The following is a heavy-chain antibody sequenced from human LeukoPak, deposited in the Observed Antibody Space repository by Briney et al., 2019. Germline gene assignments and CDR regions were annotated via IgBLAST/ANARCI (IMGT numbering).Heavy chain of an antibody. J-gene: IGHJ4*02. CDR3: ARLGSYHDF. CDR1: GASISNYY. V-gene: IGHV4-4*09. D-gene: IGHD1-26*01. Sequence: ETLSLTCTVSGASISNYYWSWIRQPPEKGLEWMGHIHSSGGSGYYPSLKSRLTLSIDTSRNQLSLKLPSVTAADTAVYFCARLGSYHDFWGQGALVTVSS. CDR2: IHSSGGS.